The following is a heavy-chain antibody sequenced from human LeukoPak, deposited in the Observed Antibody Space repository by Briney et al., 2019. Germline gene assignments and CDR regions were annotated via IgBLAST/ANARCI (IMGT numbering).Heavy chain of an antibody. V-gene: IGHV3-48*04. CDR2: ISSSGSTI. Sequence: GGSLRLSCAASGFTFSSYAMSWVRQAPGKGLEWVSYISSSGSTIYYADSVKGRFTISRDNAKNSLYLQMNSLRAEDTAVYYCARDPFDFWSGYVTDYWGQGTLVTVSS. J-gene: IGHJ4*02. CDR3: ARDPFDFWSGYVTDY. D-gene: IGHD3-3*01. CDR1: GFTFSSYA.